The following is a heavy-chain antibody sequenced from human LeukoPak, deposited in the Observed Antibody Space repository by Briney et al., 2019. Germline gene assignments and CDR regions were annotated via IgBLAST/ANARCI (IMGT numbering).Heavy chain of an antibody. D-gene: IGHD2-21*02. V-gene: IGHV4-39*01. CDR2: IYYSGST. Sequence: WVRQAPGKGLEWIGSIYYSGSTYYNPSLKSRVTISVDTSKNQFSLKLSSVTAADTAVYYCARHGDSGGDYWGQGTLATVSS. CDR3: ARHGDSGGDY. J-gene: IGHJ4*02.